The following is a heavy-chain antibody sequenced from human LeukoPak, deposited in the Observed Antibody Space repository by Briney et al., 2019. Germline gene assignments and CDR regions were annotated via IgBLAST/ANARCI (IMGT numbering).Heavy chain of an antibody. CDR3: ARDGDGSSRYFHH. Sequence: GASVKVSCKASAYRFTSYGINWVRQAPGQGLEWMGWISPYNGHTNYAQKFQGRVTMTTDTSTATASMEVRSLGSDDTAVYYCARDGDGSSRYFHHWGRGTLVTVSS. V-gene: IGHV1-18*04. CDR2: ISPYNGHT. J-gene: IGHJ1*01. CDR1: AYRFTSYG. D-gene: IGHD6-6*01.